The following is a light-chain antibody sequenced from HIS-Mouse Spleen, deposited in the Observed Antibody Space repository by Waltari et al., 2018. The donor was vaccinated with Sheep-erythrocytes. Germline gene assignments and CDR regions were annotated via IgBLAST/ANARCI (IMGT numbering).Light chain of an antibody. Sequence: QSALTQPASVSGSPGQSITISCTGTSSDVGSYNLVSWYQQHPGKAPTPMIDEGSKGPSGVSNRFSGSKSGNTASLTISALQAEDEADYYCCSYAGSSTWVFGGGTKLTVL. CDR3: CSYAGSSTWV. V-gene: IGLV2-23*01. CDR2: EGS. J-gene: IGLJ3*02. CDR1: SSDVGSYNL.